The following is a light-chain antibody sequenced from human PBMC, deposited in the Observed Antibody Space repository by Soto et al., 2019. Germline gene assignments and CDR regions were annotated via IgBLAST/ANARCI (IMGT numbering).Light chain of an antibody. Sequence: DIHMTKPPSTLSGCVGDRVSITCRSSHTISSWLAWYQQKPGKAPKLLIYEASSLQSGVPSRFSGSGSGTEFTLTIRSLQPDDFATYYCEQYRRYPWTFGQGTKVDIK. J-gene: IGKJ1*01. CDR1: HTISSW. V-gene: IGKV1-5*01. CDR3: EQYRRYPWT. CDR2: EAS.